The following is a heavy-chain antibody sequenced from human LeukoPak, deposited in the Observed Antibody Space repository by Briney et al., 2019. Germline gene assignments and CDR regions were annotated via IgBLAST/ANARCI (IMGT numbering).Heavy chain of an antibody. J-gene: IGHJ4*02. CDR3: ARGPLVTIFGVVIRSFDF. CDR1: GYTFTSYY. V-gene: IGHV1-46*01. CDR2: INPSGGST. Sequence: GASVKVSCKASGYTFTSYYMHWVRQAPGQGLEWMGIINPSGGSTSYAQKFQGRVTMTRDTSTSTVYMELSSLRSEDTAVYYCARGPLVTIFGVVIRSFDFWGQGTLVTVSS. D-gene: IGHD3-3*01.